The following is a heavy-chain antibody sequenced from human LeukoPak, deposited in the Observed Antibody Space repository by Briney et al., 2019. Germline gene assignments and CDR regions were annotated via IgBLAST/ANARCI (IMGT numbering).Heavy chain of an antibody. CDR2: IIPILGIA. CDR3: ARDQATVTIKSSPNWFDP. Sequence: GASVKVSCKASGYTFTGYYMHWVRQAPGQGLEWMGRIIPILGIANYAQKFQGRVTITADKSTSTAYMELSSLRSEDTAVYYCARDQATVTIKSSPNWFDPWGQGTLVTVSS. J-gene: IGHJ5*02. V-gene: IGHV1-69*04. D-gene: IGHD4-17*01. CDR1: GYTFTGYY.